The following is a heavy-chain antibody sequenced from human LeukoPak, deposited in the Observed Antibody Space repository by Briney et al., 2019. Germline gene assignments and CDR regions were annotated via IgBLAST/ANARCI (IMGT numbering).Heavy chain of an antibody. V-gene: IGHV4-34*01. CDR2: INHSGST. Sequence: SETLSLTCAVYGGSFSGYYWSWIRRPPGKGLEWIGEINHSGSTNYNPSLKSRVTISVDTSKNQFSLKLSSVTAADTAVYYCARDSSSSSYDYWGQGTLVTVSS. D-gene: IGHD6-13*01. J-gene: IGHJ4*02. CDR3: ARDSSSSSYDY. CDR1: GGSFSGYY.